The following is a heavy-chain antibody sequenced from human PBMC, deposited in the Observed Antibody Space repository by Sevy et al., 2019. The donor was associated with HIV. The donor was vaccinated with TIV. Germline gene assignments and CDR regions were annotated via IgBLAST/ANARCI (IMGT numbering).Heavy chain of an antibody. CDR1: GFTFRSYT. Sequence: GGSLRLSCVASGFTFRSYTMKWVRQAPGKGLECVSSISSSGSYIYYADSVKGRFTISREDAKNSLYLQMNTLRAEDAALYYCARDLEFYDYGDYGPAFMPDYWGQGTLVTVSS. J-gene: IGHJ4*02. CDR2: ISSSGSYI. V-gene: IGHV3-21*01. D-gene: IGHD4-17*01. CDR3: ARDLEFYDYGDYGPAFMPDY.